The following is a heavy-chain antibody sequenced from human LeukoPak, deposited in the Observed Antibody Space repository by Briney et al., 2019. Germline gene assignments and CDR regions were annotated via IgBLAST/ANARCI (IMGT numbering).Heavy chain of an antibody. V-gene: IGHV3-15*01. Sequence: GGSLRLSCAASGFTFSNAWMSWVRQAPGKGLEWVGRIKSKTDGGTTDYAAPVKGRFTISRDDSKNTLYLQMNSLKTEDTAVYYCTTDPAGRFGKLAVDFDYWGQGTLVTVSS. D-gene: IGHD3-10*01. CDR2: IKSKTDGGTT. CDR1: GFTFSNAW. CDR3: TTDPAGRFGKLAVDFDY. J-gene: IGHJ4*02.